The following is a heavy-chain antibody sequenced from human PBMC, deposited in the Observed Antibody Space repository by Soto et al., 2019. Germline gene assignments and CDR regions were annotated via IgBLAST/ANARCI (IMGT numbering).Heavy chain of an antibody. V-gene: IGHV1-69*13. CDR3: VRKQLVLNWFDP. Sequence: ASVKVSCKASGGTFSSYAISWVRQAPGQGLEWMGGIIPIFGTANYAEKFQGRVTITADESTSTAYMELSSLRSEDTAVYYCVRKQLVLNWFDPWGQGTLVTVSS. J-gene: IGHJ5*02. CDR1: GGTFSSYA. D-gene: IGHD6-6*01. CDR2: IIPIFGTA.